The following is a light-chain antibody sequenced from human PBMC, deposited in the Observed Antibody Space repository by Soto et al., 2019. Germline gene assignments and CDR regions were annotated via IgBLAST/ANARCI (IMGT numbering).Light chain of an antibody. V-gene: IGKV4-1*01. Sequence: DIVMTRSPDSLAVSLGERATINCKSSQNILYSSNNNNYLAWYQQKPGQPPRLLIYWASTREFGVPDRFSGSGSGTDFTLTISSLQAEDVAVYYCHQFYSTPYTFGQGTKLEIK. J-gene: IGKJ2*01. CDR1: QNILYSSNNNNY. CDR2: WAS. CDR3: HQFYSTPYT.